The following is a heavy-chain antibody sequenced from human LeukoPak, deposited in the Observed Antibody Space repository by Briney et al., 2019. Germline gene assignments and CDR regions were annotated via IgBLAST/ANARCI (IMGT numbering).Heavy chain of an antibody. J-gene: IGHJ4*02. CDR2: ISGDGGST. V-gene: IGHV3-43*02. Sequence: GGSLRLSCAAPGFIFGNYAIHWVRQAPGRGLEWVSLISGDGGSTFYADSVKGRFTISRDNSKNSLSLQMSSLRSEDTALYYCAKESETSGWYDYWGQGTLVTVSS. CDR3: AKESETSGWYDY. D-gene: IGHD6-19*01. CDR1: GFIFGNYA.